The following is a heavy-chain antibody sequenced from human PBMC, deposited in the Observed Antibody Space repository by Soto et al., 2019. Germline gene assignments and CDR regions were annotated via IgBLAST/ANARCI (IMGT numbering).Heavy chain of an antibody. CDR3: ARGRGYSGDDHYYYFDMDV. CDR1: GGTFNNYP. CDR2: SIPIFGTA. Sequence: QVQLVQSGAEVKKPGSSVKVSCKASGGTFNNYPITWVRQAPGEGLEWMGASIPIFGTANYAQKFQGRVTISVDESTSTAYMELSSLRSEDKAVYYCARGRGYSGDDHYYYFDMDVWGQGTTVTVSS. J-gene: IGHJ6*02. D-gene: IGHD5-12*01. V-gene: IGHV1-69*01.